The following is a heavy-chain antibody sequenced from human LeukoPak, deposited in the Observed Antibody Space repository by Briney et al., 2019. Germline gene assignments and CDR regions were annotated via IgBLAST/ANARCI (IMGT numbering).Heavy chain of an antibody. D-gene: IGHD2-15*01. CDR1: GFTFSSYE. CDR2: ISSSGSTI. CDR3: ARGYCSGGYCYPVLPDYYYYMDV. V-gene: IGHV3-48*03. J-gene: IGHJ6*03. Sequence: GGSLRLSCAASGFTFSSYEMNWVRQAPGKGLEWVSYISSSGSTIYYADSVKGRFTISRDNAENSLYLQMNSLRAEDTALYYCARGYCSGGYCYPVLPDYYYYMDVWGKGTTVTVSS.